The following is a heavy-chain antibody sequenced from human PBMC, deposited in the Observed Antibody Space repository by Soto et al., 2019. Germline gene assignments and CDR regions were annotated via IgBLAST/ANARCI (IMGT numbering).Heavy chain of an antibody. CDR3: ARTSSPRYLYYYYGMDV. CDR1: GFTFSSYA. V-gene: IGHV3-30-3*01. CDR2: ISYDGSNK. Sequence: GGSLRLSCAASGFTFSSYAMHWVRQAPGKGLEWVAVISYDGSNKYYADSVKGRFTISRDNSKNTLYLQMNSLRAEDTAVYYCARTSSPRYLYYYYGMDVWGQGTTVTVSS. J-gene: IGHJ6*02. D-gene: IGHD3-16*02.